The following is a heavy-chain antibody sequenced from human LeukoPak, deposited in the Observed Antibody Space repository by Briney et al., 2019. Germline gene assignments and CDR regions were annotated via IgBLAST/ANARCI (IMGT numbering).Heavy chain of an antibody. V-gene: IGHV4-59*01. CDR3: ARDLGSGWHDS. D-gene: IGHD6-19*01. J-gene: IGHJ4*02. Sequence: SETLCLTCTVSGGSIPDFYWSWIRQPPGKGLEWIGYIYYTGSASYNPSLKGRVTMSVDTPNYEFSLKLSSVTAADTAVYYCARDLGSGWHDSWGQGTLVTVSS. CDR2: IYYTGSA. CDR1: GGSIPDFY.